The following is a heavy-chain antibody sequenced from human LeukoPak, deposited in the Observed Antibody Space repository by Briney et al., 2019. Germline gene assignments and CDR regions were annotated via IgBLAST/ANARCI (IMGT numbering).Heavy chain of an antibody. CDR2: INHSGST. Sequence: PSETLSLTCAVYGGSISHYYWSWIRQSPGKGLECIREINHSGSTNYNPSLKSRVSMSVDTSKNQFSLKLSSVTAADTAVYYCARGRKYTSGYRVTELGSGYSDYWGQGTLVTVSS. D-gene: IGHD5-18*01. CDR3: ARGRKYTSGYRVTELGSGYSDY. J-gene: IGHJ4*02. V-gene: IGHV4-34*01. CDR1: GGSISHYY.